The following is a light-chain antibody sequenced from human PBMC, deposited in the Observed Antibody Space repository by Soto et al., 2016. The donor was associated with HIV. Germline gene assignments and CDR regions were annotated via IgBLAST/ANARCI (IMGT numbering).Light chain of an antibody. V-gene: IGLV3-19*01. CDR1: SLRSYY. CDR3: DSRDSSGNHLI. Sequence: SSELTQDPAVSVALGQTVRITCQGDSLRSYYGSWYQQKPGQAPVLVIYGKNSRPSGIPDRFSGSTSGSTASLTITGAQAEDEADYYCDSRDSSGNHLIFGGGTKLTVL. CDR2: GKN. J-gene: IGLJ2*01.